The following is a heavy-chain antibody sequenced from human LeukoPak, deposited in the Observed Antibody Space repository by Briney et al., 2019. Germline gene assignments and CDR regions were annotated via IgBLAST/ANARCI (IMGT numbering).Heavy chain of an antibody. CDR2: INTNTGNP. CDR1: GYTFTSYA. J-gene: IGHJ4*02. Sequence: GASVKVSCKASGYTFTSYAMNWVRQAPGQGLEWMGWINTNTGNPTYAQGFTGRFVFSLDTSVSTAYLQISSLKAEDTAVYYCARTKGFLEWLLLKSYYFDYWGQGTLVTVSS. CDR3: ARTKGFLEWLLLKSYYFDY. V-gene: IGHV7-4-1*02. D-gene: IGHD3-3*01.